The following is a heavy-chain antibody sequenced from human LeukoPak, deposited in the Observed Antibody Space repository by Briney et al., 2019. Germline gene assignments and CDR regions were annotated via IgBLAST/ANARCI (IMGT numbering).Heavy chain of an antibody. CDR1: GFTFSSYS. CDR2: ISSRSTYI. V-gene: IGHV3-21*01. D-gene: IGHD2-21*01. CDR3: ARGLQFCGGDCYLDY. J-gene: IGHJ4*02. Sequence: GGSLRLSCAASGFTFSSYSMNWVRQAPGKGLEWVSSISSRSTYIYYVDSVRGRFTVSRDNAKNSLYLEMNTLRAEDTAVYYCARGLQFCGGDCYLDYWGQGTLVTVSS.